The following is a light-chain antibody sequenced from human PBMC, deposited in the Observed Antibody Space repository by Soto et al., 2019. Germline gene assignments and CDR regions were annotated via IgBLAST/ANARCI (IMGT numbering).Light chain of an antibody. CDR3: QQYNNWPKM. Sequence: EIVMTQSPATLSVSPGERATLSCRASQSVSSNLAWYQQKPGQAPRLLIYGASTRATGIPARFSGSGSGTEFTLTISSLQSEDFAVDYCQQYNNWPKMFGQGTKV. CDR2: GAS. J-gene: IGKJ1*01. CDR1: QSVSSN. V-gene: IGKV3-15*01.